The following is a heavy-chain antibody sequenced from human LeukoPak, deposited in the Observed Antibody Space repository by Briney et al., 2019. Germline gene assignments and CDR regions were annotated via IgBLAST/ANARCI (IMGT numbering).Heavy chain of an antibody. CDR2: MNPNSGNT. Sequence: ASVKVSCKASGYTFTSYDINWVRQATGQGLEWMGWMNPNSGNTGYAQKFQGRVTMTRNTSISTAYIELSSLRSEDTAVYYCARGRTGYGGYDLSGYWGQGTLVTVSS. D-gene: IGHD5-12*01. CDR1: GYTFTSYD. V-gene: IGHV1-8*01. J-gene: IGHJ4*02. CDR3: ARGRTGYGGYDLSGY.